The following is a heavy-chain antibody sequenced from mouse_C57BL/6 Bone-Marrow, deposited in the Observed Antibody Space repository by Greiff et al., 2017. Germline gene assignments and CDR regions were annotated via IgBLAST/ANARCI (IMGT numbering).Heavy chain of an antibody. CDR2: ISYDGSN. J-gene: IGHJ1*03. CDR3: ARDDYYGSSYGYFDV. CDR1: GYSITSGYY. V-gene: IGHV3-6*01. D-gene: IGHD1-1*01. Sequence: DVQLQESGPGLVKPSQSPSLTCSVTGYSITSGYYWNWIRQFPGNKLEWMGYISYDGSNNYNPSLKNRISITRDTSKNQFFLKLNSVTTEDTATYYCARDDYYGSSYGYFDVWGTGTTVTVSS.